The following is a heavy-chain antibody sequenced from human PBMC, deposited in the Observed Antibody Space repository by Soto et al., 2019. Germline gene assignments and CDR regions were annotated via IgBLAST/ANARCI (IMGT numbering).Heavy chain of an antibody. V-gene: IGHV1-2*02. Sequence: ASVKVSCKASGFSFTGYYIHWLRQAPGQGLERMGWINAHSGGTEYAQKFQGRVTLTRDTSIATAYLTLTSLTSDDTALYYCAKDLTRQLAYWLDPWGQGTQVTVSS. D-gene: IGHD6-6*01. CDR2: INAHSGGT. CDR3: AKDLTRQLAYWLDP. J-gene: IGHJ5*02. CDR1: GFSFTGYY.